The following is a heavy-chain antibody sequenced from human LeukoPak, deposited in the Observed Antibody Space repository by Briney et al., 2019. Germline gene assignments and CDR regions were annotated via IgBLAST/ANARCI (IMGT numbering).Heavy chain of an antibody. D-gene: IGHD6-13*01. J-gene: IGHJ4*02. CDR1: GFTFSNYW. CDR2: INQDGSEK. Sequence: GGSLRLSCAASGFTFSNYWMSWVRQAPGKGLEWVANINQDGSEKYFLDSVKGRFTISRDNVKSSLYLQMNSLRAEDTAVYYCAKDLIAAAGTFDYWGQGTLVTVSS. V-gene: IGHV3-7*03. CDR3: AKDLIAAAGTFDY.